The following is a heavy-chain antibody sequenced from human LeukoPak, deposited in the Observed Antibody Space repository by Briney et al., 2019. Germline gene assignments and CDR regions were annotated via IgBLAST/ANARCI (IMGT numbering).Heavy chain of an antibody. D-gene: IGHD1-26*01. CDR1: GFTFSSYS. CDR2: ISTSSIYI. J-gene: IGHJ6*03. CDR3: ARDPYSGGYSVDLYYYYMDV. V-gene: IGHV3-21*01. Sequence: PGGSLRLSCAASGFTFSSYSMNWVRQAPGKGLEWVSFISTSSIYIYYADSLKGRFTISRDNAKNSLYLQMNSLRAEDTAVYYCARDPYSGGYSVDLYYYYMDVWGKGTTVTVSS.